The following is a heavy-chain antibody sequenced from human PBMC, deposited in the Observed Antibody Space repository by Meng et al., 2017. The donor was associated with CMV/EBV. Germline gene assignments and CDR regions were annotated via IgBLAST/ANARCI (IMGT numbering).Heavy chain of an antibody. CDR2: ISGSGGST. D-gene: IGHD3-3*01. CDR1: FTFSSYA. V-gene: IGHV3-23*01. Sequence: FTFSSYARSGVRQAPGKGLEWVSGISGSGGSTYYADSVKGRFTISRDNSKNTLYLQMNSLRAEDTAVYYCAKDDSSVGITISPFGYWGQGTLVTVSS. J-gene: IGHJ4*02. CDR3: AKDDSSVGITISPFGY.